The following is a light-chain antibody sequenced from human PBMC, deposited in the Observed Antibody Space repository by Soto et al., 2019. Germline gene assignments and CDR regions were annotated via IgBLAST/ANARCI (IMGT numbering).Light chain of an antibody. V-gene: IGKV3-20*01. J-gene: IGKJ4*01. CDR2: GAS. CDR3: QQYGSSPLT. Sequence: EIVLTQSPGTLSLSPGERATLSCRASQSVSSSYLTWYQQKPGQAPRLRIYGASSRATGIPDRFSGSGSATDFTLTISRLEPEDFAVYYCQQYGSSPLTFGGGTKVEIK. CDR1: QSVSSSY.